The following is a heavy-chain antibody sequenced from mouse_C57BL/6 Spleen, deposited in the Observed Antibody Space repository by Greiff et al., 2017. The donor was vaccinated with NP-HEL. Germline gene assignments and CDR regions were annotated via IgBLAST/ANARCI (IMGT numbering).Heavy chain of an antibody. CDR2: FYPGSGSI. V-gene: IGHV1-62-2*01. Sequence: QVHVKQSGAELVKPGASVKLSCKASGYTFTEYTIHWVKQRSGQGLEWIGWFYPGSGSIKYNEKFKDKATLTADKSSSTVYMELSRLTSEDSAVYFCARHEDIITTVVAPFDYWGQGTTLTVSS. CDR3: ARHEDIITTVVAPFDY. D-gene: IGHD1-1*01. J-gene: IGHJ2*01. CDR1: GYTFTEYT.